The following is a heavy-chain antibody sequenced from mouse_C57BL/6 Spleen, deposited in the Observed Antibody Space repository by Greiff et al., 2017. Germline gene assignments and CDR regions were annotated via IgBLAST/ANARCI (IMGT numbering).Heavy chain of an antibody. D-gene: IGHD3-1*01. J-gene: IGHJ4*01. CDR1: GYTFTSYW. CDR3: ARKGLGPSYALEY. CDR2: IDPSDSET. V-gene: IGHV1-52*01. Sequence: VQLQQPGAELVRPGSSVKLSCKASGYTFTSYWMHWVKQRPIQGLEWIGNIDPSDSETHYNQKFTDKATLTVDKSSSPAYMQLSSLSSEDSAVYNSARKGLGPSYALEYWGEGTSVT.